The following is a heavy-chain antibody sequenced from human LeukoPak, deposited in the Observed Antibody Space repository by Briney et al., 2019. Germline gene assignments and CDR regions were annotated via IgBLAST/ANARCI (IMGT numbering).Heavy chain of an antibody. CDR1: GFTFSSYA. J-gene: IGHJ3*02. D-gene: IGHD3-10*01. CDR2: ISGSGGST. Sequence: GGSLRLSCAASGFTFSSYAMSWVRQAPGTGLEWVSAISGSGGSTYYADSVKGRFTISRDNAKNTLYLQMNRRRAEDTAVYYCAKGVRWFGDLRDVFDIWGQGTMVTVPS. CDR3: AKGVRWFGDLRDVFDI. V-gene: IGHV3-23*01.